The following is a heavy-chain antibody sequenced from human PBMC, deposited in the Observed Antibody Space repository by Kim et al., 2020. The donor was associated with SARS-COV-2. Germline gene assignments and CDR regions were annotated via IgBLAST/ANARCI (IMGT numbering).Heavy chain of an antibody. CDR2: INSDGSST. D-gene: IGHD2-21*02. J-gene: IGHJ4*02. Sequence: GGSLRLSCAASGFTFSSYWMHWVRQAPGKGLVWVSRINSDGSSTSYADSVKGRFTISRDNAKNTLYLQMNSLRAEDTAVYYCAKEADPYCGGDCYSGWDYWGQGTLVTVSS. CDR3: AKEADPYCGGDCYSGWDY. CDR1: GFTFSSYW. V-gene: IGHV3-74*01.